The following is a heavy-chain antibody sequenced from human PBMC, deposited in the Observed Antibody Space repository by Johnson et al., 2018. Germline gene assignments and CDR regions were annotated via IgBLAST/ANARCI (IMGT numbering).Heavy chain of an antibody. D-gene: IGHD4-11*01. Sequence: QVQLVQSGGGVVPPGKSLKLSCAASGFRFSSYGMHWVRLAPGKGLQWVAFISYDATDEYYADSVRGRFTISRDNSKNTLYLQMSSLRVEDTAVYYCAREPAYTKKFDYWGQGTLVTVSS. CDR2: ISYDATDE. V-gene: IGHV3-33*05. CDR3: AREPAYTKKFDY. J-gene: IGHJ4*02. CDR1: GFRFSSYG.